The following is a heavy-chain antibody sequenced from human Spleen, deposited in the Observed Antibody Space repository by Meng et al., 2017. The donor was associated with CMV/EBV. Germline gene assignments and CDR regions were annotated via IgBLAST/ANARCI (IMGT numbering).Heavy chain of an antibody. CDR3: ARVSGCSSTSCFYGGAFDI. D-gene: IGHD2-2*01. V-gene: IGHV3-48*03. CDR1: GFTFSSYE. J-gene: IGHJ3*02. CDR2: ISSDRSGNTI. Sequence: GESLKISCEASGFTFSSYEMNWVRQAPGKGLEWVSYISSDRSGNTIHYADSVKGRFTISRDNAKNSVYLQMNSLRAEDTAVYYCARVSGCSSTSCFYGGAFDIWGQGTMVTVSS.